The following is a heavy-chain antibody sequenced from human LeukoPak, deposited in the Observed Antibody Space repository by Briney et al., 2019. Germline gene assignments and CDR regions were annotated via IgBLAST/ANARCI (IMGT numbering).Heavy chain of an antibody. V-gene: IGHV7-4-1*02. CDR1: GYTFTSYA. Sequence: ASVKVSCKASGYTFTSYAMNWVRQAPGQGLEWMGWINTNTGNPTYAQGFTGRFVFSLDTSVSTAYLQISSLKAEDTAVYYCARERRWGHSNWFDPWGQGTLVTVSS. D-gene: IGHD4-23*01. J-gene: IGHJ5*02. CDR3: ARERRWGHSNWFDP. CDR2: INTNTGNP.